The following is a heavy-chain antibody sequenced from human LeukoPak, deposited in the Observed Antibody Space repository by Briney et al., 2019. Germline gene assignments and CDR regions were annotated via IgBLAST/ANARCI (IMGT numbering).Heavy chain of an antibody. CDR1: GGSISSSNW. Sequence: PSETLSLTCAVSGGSISSSNWWSWVRQPPGKGLEWIGEIYHSGSTNYNPSLKSRVTISVDTSKNQFSLKLSSVTAADTAVYYCARGRDCSSTSCHVFYYYYYMDVWGKGTTVTVSS. CDR2: IYHSGST. J-gene: IGHJ6*03. D-gene: IGHD2-2*01. CDR3: ARGRDCSSTSCHVFYYYYYMDV. V-gene: IGHV4-4*02.